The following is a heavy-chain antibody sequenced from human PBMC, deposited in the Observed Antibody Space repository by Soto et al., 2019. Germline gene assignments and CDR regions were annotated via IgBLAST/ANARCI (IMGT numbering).Heavy chain of an antibody. Sequence: GGSLRLSCAASGFTFSSYAMHWVRQAPGKGLEWVAVISYDGSNKYYADSVKGRFTISRDNSKNTLYLQMNSLRAEDTAVYYCARDERYCSGGSCYYFDYWGQGTLVTVSS. CDR3: ARDERYCSGGSCYYFDY. D-gene: IGHD2-15*01. CDR2: ISYDGSNK. J-gene: IGHJ4*02. CDR1: GFTFSSYA. V-gene: IGHV3-30-3*01.